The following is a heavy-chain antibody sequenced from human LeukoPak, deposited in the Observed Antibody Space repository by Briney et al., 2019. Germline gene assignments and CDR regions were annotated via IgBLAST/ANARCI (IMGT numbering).Heavy chain of an antibody. V-gene: IGHV4-38-2*02. J-gene: IGHJ4*02. D-gene: IGHD6-19*01. Sequence: SETLSLTCTISGYSISSGYYGGWIRQPPGEGLEWIGSIYHSGSTYYNPSLKSRVTISLDTSENQFSLKLSSVTAADTAVYYCAGDLYSSGWGYFDSWGQGTLVTVSS. CDR3: AGDLYSSGWGYFDS. CDR1: GYSISSGYY. CDR2: IYHSGST.